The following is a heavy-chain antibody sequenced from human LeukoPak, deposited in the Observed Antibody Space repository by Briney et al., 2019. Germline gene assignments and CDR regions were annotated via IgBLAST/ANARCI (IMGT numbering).Heavy chain of an antibody. D-gene: IGHD4-17*01. CDR1: GGTFSSYA. CDR3: ARDRDYGDYLGDWYFDL. CDR2: IIPIFGTA. Sequence: GASVKVSCKASGGTFSSYAISWVRQAPGQGLEWMGGIIPIFGTANYAQKFQGRVTITADKSTSTAYMELSSLRSEDTAVYYCARDRDYGDYLGDWYFDLWGRGTLVTVSS. J-gene: IGHJ2*01. V-gene: IGHV1-69*06.